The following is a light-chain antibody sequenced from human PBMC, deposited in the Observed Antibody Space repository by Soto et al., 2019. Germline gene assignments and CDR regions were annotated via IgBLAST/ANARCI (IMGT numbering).Light chain of an antibody. CDR2: AAS. CDR1: QSISSY. Sequence: DIQMTQSPSSLSASVGDRVTITCRASQSISSYLYWYQQKPGKAPKLLIYAASSLQSRVPSRFSGSGSGTDFTLTISSLLPEDFATYYCQQSYSTPLTFGPGTKVDIK. CDR3: QQSYSTPLT. J-gene: IGKJ3*01. V-gene: IGKV1-39*01.